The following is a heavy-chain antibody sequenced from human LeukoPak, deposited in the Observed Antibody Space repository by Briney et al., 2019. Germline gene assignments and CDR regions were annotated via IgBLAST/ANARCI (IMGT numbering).Heavy chain of an antibody. V-gene: IGHV3-48*01. J-gene: IGHJ3*02. CDR3: ARGYDSSGYYYLGDAFDI. CDR1: GFTFSSYS. D-gene: IGHD3-22*01. CDR2: ISSSSSTI. Sequence: PGGSLRLSCAASGFTFSSYSMNWVRQAPGKGLEWVSYISSSSSTIYYADSVKGRFTISRDNAKSSLYLQMNSLRAEDTAVYYCARGYDSSGYYYLGDAFDIWGQGTMVTVSS.